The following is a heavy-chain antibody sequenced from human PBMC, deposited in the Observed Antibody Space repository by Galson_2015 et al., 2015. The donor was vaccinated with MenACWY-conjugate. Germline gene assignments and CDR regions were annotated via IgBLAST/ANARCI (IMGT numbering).Heavy chain of an antibody. Sequence: SLRLSCAASGFTFSTYAFHWVRQAPGKGLEWVAVISYDGSNKYYADSVKGRFTISRDNSKSTLYLQMNSLRAEDTAVYFCARSSGGEGKYYYDSSGYYSPLFDNWGQGTLVTVSS. CDR2: ISYDGSNK. CDR1: GFTFSTYA. CDR3: ARSSGGEGKYYYDSSGYYSPLFDN. D-gene: IGHD3-22*01. V-gene: IGHV3-30*04. J-gene: IGHJ4*02.